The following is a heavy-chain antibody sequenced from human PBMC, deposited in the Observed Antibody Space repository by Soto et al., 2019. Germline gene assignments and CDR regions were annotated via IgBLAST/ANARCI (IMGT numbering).Heavy chain of an antibody. Sequence: EMQLVESGGGLVQPGGSLRLSCVASGFTFSSSCMTWVRQAPGKGLEWVANIIQDGSEKYYVDSVKARFTISRDNVKDSLYLQMISLRVEDTAVYYCAGGHYGMDVLGQGTTVTVSS. CDR2: IIQDGSEK. CDR3: AGGHYGMDV. V-gene: IGHV3-7*04. CDR1: GFTFSSSC. J-gene: IGHJ6*01.